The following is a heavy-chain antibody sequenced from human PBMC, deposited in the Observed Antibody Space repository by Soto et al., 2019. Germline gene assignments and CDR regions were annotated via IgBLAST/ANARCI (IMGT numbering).Heavy chain of an antibody. CDR3: ARWGCSGSNCNLNQRSFDL. Sequence: QVQLVESGGGVVQPGRSLRLSCAASGFIFNGYGMHWVRQAPGKGLEWVAVIWYDGSNKYYADSVKGRFTFSRDNSKNTMSLQMNSLRAEDTAVYYCARWGCSGSNCNLNQRSFDLWGQGTLVTVSS. V-gene: IGHV3-33*03. J-gene: IGHJ4*02. CDR1: GFIFNGYG. CDR2: IWYDGSNK. D-gene: IGHD2-15*01.